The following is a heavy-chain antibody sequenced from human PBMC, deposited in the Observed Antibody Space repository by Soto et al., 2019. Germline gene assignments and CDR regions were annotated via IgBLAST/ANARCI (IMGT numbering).Heavy chain of an antibody. J-gene: IGHJ4*02. CDR2: INPNSGGT. V-gene: IGHV1-2*04. D-gene: IGHD1-26*01. Sequence: ASVKVSCKASGYTFTGYYMHWVRQAPGQGLEWMGWINPNSGGTNYAQKFQGWVTMTRDTSISTAYMELSRLRSDDTAVYYCASGRLAAHSDYFDYWGQGTLVTVSS. CDR3: ASGRLAAHSDYFDY. CDR1: GYTFTGYY.